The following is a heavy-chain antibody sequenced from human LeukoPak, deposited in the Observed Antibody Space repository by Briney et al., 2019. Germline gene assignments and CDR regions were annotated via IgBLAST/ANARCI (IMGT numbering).Heavy chain of an antibody. CDR1: GFIFTDHW. CDR2: IKEDESAK. J-gene: IGHJ4*02. D-gene: IGHD3-16*01. Sequence: GGSLGLSCVASGFIFTDHWMSWVRQAPGKGLDWVANIKEDESAKFYADSVRGRFTISRDNDKNSVYLERNNLRVEDTAVYYCARAVDVADYWGRGTLVTVSS. CDR3: ARAVDVADY. V-gene: IGHV3-7*01.